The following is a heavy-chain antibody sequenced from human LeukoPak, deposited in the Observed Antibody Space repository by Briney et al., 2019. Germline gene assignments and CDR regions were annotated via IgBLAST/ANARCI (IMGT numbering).Heavy chain of an antibody. V-gene: IGHV4-39*01. Sequence: SETLSLTCTVSGGSISSSSYYLGWIRQPPGKGLEWIGSIYYSGSTYYNPSLKSRVTISVDTSKNQFSLKLSSVTAADTAVYYCARPVPYDFWYWFDPWGQGTLVTVSS. CDR1: GGSISSSSYY. J-gene: IGHJ5*02. CDR3: ARPVPYDFWYWFDP. CDR2: IYYSGST. D-gene: IGHD3-3*01.